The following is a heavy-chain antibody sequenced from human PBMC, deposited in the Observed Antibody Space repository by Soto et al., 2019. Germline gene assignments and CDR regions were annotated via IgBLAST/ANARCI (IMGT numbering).Heavy chain of an antibody. D-gene: IGHD6-13*01. CDR1: GYSFTSYW. J-gene: IGHJ6*02. Sequence: ESLTISCKGSGYSFTSYWIGLVRQMAGKGLEWMGIIYPGDSDTRYSPSLQGQVTTSADKSISTAYLQWSSLKASDTAMYYCARTQQGVYYYYGMDVWGQGTTVTVSS. V-gene: IGHV5-51*01. CDR3: ARTQQGVYYYYGMDV. CDR2: IYPGDSDT.